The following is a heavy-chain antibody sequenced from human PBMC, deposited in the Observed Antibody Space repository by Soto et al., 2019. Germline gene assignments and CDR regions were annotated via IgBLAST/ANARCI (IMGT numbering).Heavy chain of an antibody. CDR3: ARQYYFGSGSYYNRRFDF. Sequence: SETLSLTCTVSGGSISSSSYYWGWIRQPPGKGLEWIGYIYYSGNTYYNPSLKSRVTISVDTAKNQFSLKLSSVTAADTAVYYCARQYYFGSGSYYNRRFDFWGQGTLVTVSS. V-gene: IGHV4-39*01. CDR1: GGSISSSSYY. J-gene: IGHJ4*02. D-gene: IGHD3-10*01. CDR2: IYYSGNT.